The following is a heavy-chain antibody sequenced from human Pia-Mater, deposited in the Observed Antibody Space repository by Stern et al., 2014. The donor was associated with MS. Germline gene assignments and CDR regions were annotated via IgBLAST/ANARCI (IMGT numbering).Heavy chain of an antibody. V-gene: IGHV3-48*02. D-gene: IGHD3-22*01. Sequence: EVQLVESGGGLVQPGGSLRLSCAASGFTFSSYSMNWVRQATGKGLEWVSYISSSSSTIYYADSVKGRFTISRDNAKNSLYLQMNSLRDEDTAVYYCARDRRYYDSSGYPNWFDPWGQGTLVTVSS. J-gene: IGHJ5*02. CDR1: GFTFSSYS. CDR2: ISSSSSTI. CDR3: ARDRRYYDSSGYPNWFDP.